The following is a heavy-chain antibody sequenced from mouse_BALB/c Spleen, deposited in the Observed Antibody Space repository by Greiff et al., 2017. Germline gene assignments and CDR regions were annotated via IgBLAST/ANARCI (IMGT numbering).Heavy chain of an antibody. J-gene: IGHJ2*01. CDR3: ASKEDRFDY. CDR1: GFTFSSYG. D-gene: IGHD2-14*01. CDR2: ISSGGSYT. Sequence: EVKLMESGGDLVKPGGSLKLSCAASGFTFSSYGMSWVRQTPDKRLEWVATISSGGSYTYYPDSVKGRFTISSDNAKNTLYLQMSSLKSEDTAMYYCASKEDRFDYWGQGTTLTVSS. V-gene: IGHV5-6*01.